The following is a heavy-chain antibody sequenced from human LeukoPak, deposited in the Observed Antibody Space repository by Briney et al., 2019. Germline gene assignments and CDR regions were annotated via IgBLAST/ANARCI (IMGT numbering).Heavy chain of an antibody. CDR3: AKDRSYGGNSEGCFDY. D-gene: IGHD4-23*01. CDR2: ISGSGGST. V-gene: IGHV3-23*01. CDR1: GFTFSNYA. Sequence: GGSLRLSCATSGFTFSNYAMSWVRQAPGKGLEWVSPISGSGGSTYYADSVKGRFTISRDNSKNTMYLQMNSLRAEDTAVYYCAKDRSYGGNSEGCFDYWGQGTLGTVSS. J-gene: IGHJ4*02.